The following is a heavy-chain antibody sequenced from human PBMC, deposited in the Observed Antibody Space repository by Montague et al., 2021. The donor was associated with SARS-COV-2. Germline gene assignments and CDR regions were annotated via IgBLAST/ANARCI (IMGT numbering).Heavy chain of an antibody. CDR2: IYHSGST. J-gene: IGHJ5*02. Sequence: SETLSLTCTVSGGSISSSSYYWGWIRQPAGKGLEWIGSIYHSGSTHYNPSLKSRVTTSVDTSKNQFSLKLSSVTAADTAVYYCARHGVFGSAVAGTVDPWGRGTLVTVSS. CDR3: ARHGVFGSAVAGTVDP. D-gene: IGHD6-13*01. CDR1: GGSISSSSYY. V-gene: IGHV4-39*01.